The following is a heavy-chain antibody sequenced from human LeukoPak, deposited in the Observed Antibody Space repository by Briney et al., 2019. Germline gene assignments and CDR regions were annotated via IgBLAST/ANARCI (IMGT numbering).Heavy chain of an antibody. CDR1: GFTFSSSW. CDR3: ARDSGSFKADY. J-gene: IGHJ4*02. CDR2: IKGDGSVK. D-gene: IGHD3-16*02. Sequence: GGSLRLSCAASGFTFSSSWMNWVRQAPGKGLEWVAMIKGDGSVKLYLDSVKGRFTISRDNAGNSLYLQMNSLRAEDTAVYYCARDSGSFKADYWGQGTLVTVSS. V-gene: IGHV3-7*01.